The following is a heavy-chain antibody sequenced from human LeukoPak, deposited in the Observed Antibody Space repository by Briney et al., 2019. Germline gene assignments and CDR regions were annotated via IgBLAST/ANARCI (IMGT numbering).Heavy chain of an antibody. Sequence: AASVKVSCKASGYTFTSYGISWVRQAPGQGLEWMGWISAYNGNTNYAQKLQGRVTMTTDTSTSTAYMELRSLRSDDTAVYYCARDTVWGSYSYGGYYFDYWGQETLVTVSS. V-gene: IGHV1-18*01. CDR2: ISAYNGNT. CDR3: ARDTVWGSYSYGGYYFDY. D-gene: IGHD3-16*01. J-gene: IGHJ4*02. CDR1: GYTFTSYG.